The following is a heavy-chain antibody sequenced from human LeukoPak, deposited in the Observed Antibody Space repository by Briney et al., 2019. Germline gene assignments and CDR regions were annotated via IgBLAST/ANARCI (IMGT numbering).Heavy chain of an antibody. Sequence: SVKVSCKASAGTFSSYAISWVRQPPGQGLEWLGGTIPIFGTANYAQKFQGRVTITTDESTSTAYMELSSVRSEDTAVYYCARGIWSGYYRYFDYWGQGTLVTVSS. D-gene: IGHD3-3*01. V-gene: IGHV1-69*05. CDR3: ARGIWSGYYRYFDY. J-gene: IGHJ4*02. CDR2: TIPIFGTA. CDR1: AGTFSSYA.